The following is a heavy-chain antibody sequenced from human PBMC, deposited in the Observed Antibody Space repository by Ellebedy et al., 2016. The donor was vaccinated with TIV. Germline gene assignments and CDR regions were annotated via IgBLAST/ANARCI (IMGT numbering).Heavy chain of an antibody. CDR3: ARSSGGVIDY. Sequence: SLKISCAASGFSFEDYAMHWVRQAPGKGLEWVSGISWGSGNIDYVDSVKGRFTVSRDNAKNSLYLQMNSLRAEDTALYYCARSSGGVIDYWGQGTLVTVSS. D-gene: IGHD2-15*01. V-gene: IGHV3-9*01. J-gene: IGHJ4*02. CDR1: GFSFEDYA. CDR2: ISWGSGNI.